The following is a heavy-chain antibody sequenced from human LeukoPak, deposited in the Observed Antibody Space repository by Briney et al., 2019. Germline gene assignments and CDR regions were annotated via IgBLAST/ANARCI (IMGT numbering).Heavy chain of an antibody. Sequence: KPSETLSLTCSVSSDSFTFSQWSWVRQPAGKGLEWLGHISTRGTTNYSPSLESRVTISLDKSKNQFSLRLTAATAADTAMYYCVRVKASGHFLDYWGQGTLVTVSS. CDR1: SDSFTFSQ. J-gene: IGHJ4*02. V-gene: IGHV4-4*07. CDR2: ISTRGTT. D-gene: IGHD3-22*01. CDR3: VRVKASGHFLDY.